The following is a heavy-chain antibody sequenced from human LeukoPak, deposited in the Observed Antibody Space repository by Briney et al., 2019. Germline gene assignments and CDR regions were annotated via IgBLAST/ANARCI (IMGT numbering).Heavy chain of an antibody. Sequence: ASVKVSCKASGYTFTSYGISWVRQAPGQGLEWMGWISAYNGNTNYAQKLQGRVTMTTDTSTSTAYMELRSLRSDDTAVYYCASDQYYDSSGYSDYWGQGTLVTVSS. CDR2: ISAYNGNT. J-gene: IGHJ4*02. D-gene: IGHD3-22*01. CDR1: GYTFTSYG. CDR3: ASDQYYDSSGYSDY. V-gene: IGHV1-18*01.